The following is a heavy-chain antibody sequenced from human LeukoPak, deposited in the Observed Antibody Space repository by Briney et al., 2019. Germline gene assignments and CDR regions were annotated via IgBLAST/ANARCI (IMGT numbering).Heavy chain of an antibody. J-gene: IGHJ3*02. CDR2: IYYSGST. CDR1: GGSISSTGYY. Sequence: SETLSLTCTVSGGSISSTGYYWGWLRQPPGNGLEWIGSIYYSGSTYYSPSLKSRVPISADMSKSQYSLNLSSVIAADTAVYFCARRSLHHASDIWGQGTVVTVSS. CDR3: ARRSLHHASDI. V-gene: IGHV4-39*01. D-gene: IGHD3-16*02.